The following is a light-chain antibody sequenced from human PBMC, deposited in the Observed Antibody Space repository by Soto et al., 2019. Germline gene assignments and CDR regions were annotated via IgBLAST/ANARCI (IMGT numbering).Light chain of an antibody. Sequence: QSALTQPPSASGTPGQRVTISCSGSSSNIGSNTVNWYQHLPGTAPKLLIYSNNQRPSGVPDRFSGSKSGTSASLAISGLQSEDEADYYCATWDDSLNGLFGGGTKLTVL. J-gene: IGLJ2*01. V-gene: IGLV1-44*01. CDR3: ATWDDSLNGL. CDR1: SSNIGSNT. CDR2: SNN.